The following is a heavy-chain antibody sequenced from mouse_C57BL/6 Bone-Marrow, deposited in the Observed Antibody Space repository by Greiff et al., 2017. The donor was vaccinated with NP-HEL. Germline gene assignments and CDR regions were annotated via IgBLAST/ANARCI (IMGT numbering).Heavy chain of an antibody. V-gene: IGHV5-4*01. D-gene: IGHD1-1*01. J-gene: IGHJ3*01. Sequence: EVQGVESGGGLVKPGGSLKLSCAASGFTFSSYAMSWVRQTPEKRLEWVATISDGGSYTYYPDNVKGRFTISRDNAKNNLYLQMSHLKSEDTAMYYCARDCSSPFAYWGQGTLVTVSA. CDR2: ISDGGSYT. CDR3: ARDCSSPFAY. CDR1: GFTFSSYA.